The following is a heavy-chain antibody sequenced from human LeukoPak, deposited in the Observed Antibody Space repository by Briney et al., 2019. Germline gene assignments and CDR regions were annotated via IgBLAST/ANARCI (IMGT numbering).Heavy chain of an antibody. CDR3: ARDQVGYYHDSSGYSHYYYYGMDV. D-gene: IGHD3-22*01. CDR2: ISGSGGST. V-gene: IGHV3-23*01. J-gene: IGHJ6*02. Sequence: PGGSLRLSCAASGFTFSSYAMSWVRQAPGKGLEWVSAISGSGGSTYYADSVKGRFTISRDNSKNTLYLQMNSLRAEDTAVYYCARDQVGYYHDSSGYSHYYYYGMDVWGQGTTVTVSS. CDR1: GFTFSSYA.